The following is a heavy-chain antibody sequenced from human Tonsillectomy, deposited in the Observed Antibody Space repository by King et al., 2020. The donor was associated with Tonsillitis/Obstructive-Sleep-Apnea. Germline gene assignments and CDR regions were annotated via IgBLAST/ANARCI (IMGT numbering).Heavy chain of an antibody. J-gene: IGHJ4*02. V-gene: IGHV3-49*04. CDR2: ISSKVYGGTT. CDR1: GFTFGDYA. Sequence: VQLVESGGGLVQPGRSLRLSCTASGFTFGDYAMNWVRQAPGKGLEWVGFISSKVYGGTTEYAASVKGRFTISRDDSKSIAYLQMNSLTTEDTAVYYCTRVSYYDFWSGYSYYFDYWGQGTLVTVSS. CDR3: TRVSYYDFWSGYSYYFDY. D-gene: IGHD3-3*01.